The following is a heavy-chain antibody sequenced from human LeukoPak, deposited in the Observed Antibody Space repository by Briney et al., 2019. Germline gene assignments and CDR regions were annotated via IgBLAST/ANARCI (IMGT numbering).Heavy chain of an antibody. CDR2: VYYKGDT. CDR3: ARIAVAGSMD. V-gene: IGHV4-59*01. Sequence: PSETLSLTCSVSGGSTTGYFWTWIRQPPGKGPEWIGYVYYKGDTSYSPSLDSRVSISVDTSKKQFSLKLSSVTAADTAVYYCARIAVAGSMDWGQGTLVTVSS. J-gene: IGHJ4*02. D-gene: IGHD6-19*01. CDR1: GGSTTGYF.